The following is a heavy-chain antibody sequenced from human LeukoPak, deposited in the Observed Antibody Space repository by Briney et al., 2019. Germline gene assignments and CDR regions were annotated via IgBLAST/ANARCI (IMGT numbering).Heavy chain of an antibody. D-gene: IGHD2-8*01. V-gene: IGHV3-48*03. Sequence: SGGSLRLSCAASGFTFSSYEMNWVRQAPGKGLEWVSYISSSGSTIYYADSVKGRFTISRDNAKNSLYLQMNSLRAEDTAVYYCAREIVLMVYAIQDQTGGYMDVWGKGTTVTVSS. CDR3: AREIVLMVYAIQDQTGGYMDV. J-gene: IGHJ6*03. CDR1: GFTFSSYE. CDR2: ISSSGSTI.